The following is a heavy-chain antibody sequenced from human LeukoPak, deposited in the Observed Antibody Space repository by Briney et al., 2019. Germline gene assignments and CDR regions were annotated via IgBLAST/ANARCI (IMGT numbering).Heavy chain of an antibody. J-gene: IGHJ3*01. CDR1: GFTPDDYG. CDR3: ARDGGTYYHFWSGYRP. CDR2: INWNGGST. D-gene: IGHD3-3*01. Sequence: GGSLRLSCAASGFTPDDYGMSWVRQAPGKGLEWVSGINWNGGSTGYADSVKGRFTISRDNAKNSVYLQMNSLRAEDTALYYCARDGGTYYHFWSGYRPWGQGTMVTVSS. V-gene: IGHV3-20*04.